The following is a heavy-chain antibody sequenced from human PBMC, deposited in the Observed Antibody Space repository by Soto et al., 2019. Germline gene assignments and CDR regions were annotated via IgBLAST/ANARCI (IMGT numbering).Heavy chain of an antibody. CDR2: VHHSWGS. CDR3: ARQGFGPLHGLVDV. Sequence: QVQLQESGPGLVKPSETLSLSCTVSGGSISSYYWSWFRQSPGKRMEWIGYVHHSWGSSYNPSLQSRVPISLDTSKSQFSLKVTSLTATVTAVYYCARQGFGPLHGLVDVWGQGTTVTVSS. V-gene: IGHV4-59*08. J-gene: IGHJ6*02. D-gene: IGHD3-10*01. CDR1: GGSISSYY.